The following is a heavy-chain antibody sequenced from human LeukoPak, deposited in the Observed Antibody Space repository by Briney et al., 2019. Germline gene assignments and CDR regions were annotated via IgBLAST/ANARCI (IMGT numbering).Heavy chain of an antibody. Sequence: GASVKVSCTASGYTFTSYDINWVRQATGQGLEWMGWMNPNSGNTGYAQKFQGRVTMTRNTSISTAYMELSSLRSEDTAVYYCARAIRIGRAFDPWGQGTLVAVSS. D-gene: IGHD1-14*01. CDR2: MNPNSGNT. V-gene: IGHV1-8*01. CDR1: GYTFTSYD. CDR3: ARAIRIGRAFDP. J-gene: IGHJ5*02.